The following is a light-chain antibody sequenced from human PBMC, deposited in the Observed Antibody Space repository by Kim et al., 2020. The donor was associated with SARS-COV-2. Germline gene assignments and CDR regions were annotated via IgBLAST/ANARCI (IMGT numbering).Light chain of an antibody. CDR3: QQYGTSPRT. Sequence: EIVLTQSPATLSLSPGERAALSCRASQSVSSSYLAWYQQKPGQAPRLLIYGASSRATGIPDRFSGSGSGTDFTLTITRLEPDDFAVYYCQQYGTSPRTVGGGTKLEI. V-gene: IGKV3-20*01. CDR2: GAS. CDR1: QSVSSSY. J-gene: IGKJ4*02.